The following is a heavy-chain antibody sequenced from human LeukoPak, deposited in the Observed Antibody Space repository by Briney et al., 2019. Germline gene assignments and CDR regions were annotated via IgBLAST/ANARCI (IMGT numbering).Heavy chain of an antibody. CDR1: GFTFSSYA. CDR3: AKGSSWDFDSDWFDP. CDR2: ISGSGGDT. J-gene: IGHJ5*02. D-gene: IGHD3-3*01. Sequence: GGSLRLSCAASGFTFSSYAMIWVRQAPGKGLEWVSAISGSGGDTYYADSVKGRFTIFRDNSKNTVYLRMNSLRAEDTAVYYCAKGSSWDFDSDWFDPWGQGILVTVSS. V-gene: IGHV3-23*01.